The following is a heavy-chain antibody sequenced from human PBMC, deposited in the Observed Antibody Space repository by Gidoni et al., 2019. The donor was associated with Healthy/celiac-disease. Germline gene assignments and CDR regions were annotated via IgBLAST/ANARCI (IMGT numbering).Heavy chain of an antibody. CDR1: GGSSSSRRYY. CDR3: AKLPYYDYVWGLDAFDI. J-gene: IGHJ3*02. V-gene: IGHV4-39*01. CDR2: IYYSGST. Sequence: QLQLQESGPGLVKPSETLSLTCTVAGGSSSSRRYYWGWIRPPPGKGLEWIGSIYYSGSTYYNPSLKSRVTISVDTSKNQFSLKLSSVTAADTAVYYCAKLPYYDYVWGLDAFDIWGQGTMVTVSS. D-gene: IGHD3-16*01.